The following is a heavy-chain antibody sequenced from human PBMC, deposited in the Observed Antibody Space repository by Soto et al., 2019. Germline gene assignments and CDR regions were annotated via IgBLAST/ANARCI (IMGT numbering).Heavy chain of an antibody. CDR1: GFTFSSYG. V-gene: IGHV3-33*01. CDR3: ARTQSNPRGAFDI. J-gene: IGHJ3*02. CDR2: IWYDGSNK. Sequence: GGSLRLSCAASGFTFSSYGMHWVRQAPGKGLEWVAVIWYDGSNKYYADSVKGRFTISRDNSKNTLYLQMNSLRAEDTAVYYCARTQSNPRGAFDIWGQGTMVTVSS.